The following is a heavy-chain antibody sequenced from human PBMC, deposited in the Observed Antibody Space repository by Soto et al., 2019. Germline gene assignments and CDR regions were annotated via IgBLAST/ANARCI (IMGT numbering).Heavy chain of an antibody. CDR1: ESTFSSSF. CDR2: INPGGDSA. D-gene: IGHD3-10*01. CDR3: TRGLTTRTYYK. V-gene: IGHV1-46*04. J-gene: IGHJ4*02. Sequence: QVQLVQSGADVKKPGTSVKISCTSSESTFSSSFVPWVRQSSGQGFEWMGIINPGGDSATYAQKLRGRLSVTRDTTANTVYLELSRLTTQDTAIYYCTRGLTTRTYYKWGQGTLVTVSS.